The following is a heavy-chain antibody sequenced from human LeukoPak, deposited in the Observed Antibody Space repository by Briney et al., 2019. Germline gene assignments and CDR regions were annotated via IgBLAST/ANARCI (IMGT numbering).Heavy chain of an antibody. CDR2: IYYSGST. CDR1: GGSISSSSYY. CDR3: ASHTSGYPFDY. J-gene: IGHJ4*02. Sequence: SSETLSLTCTVSGGSISSSSYYWGWIRQPPGKGLEWIGSIYYSGSTYHNPSLKSRVTISVDTSKNQFSLKLSSVTAADTAVYYCASHTSGYPFDYWGQGTLVTVSS. V-gene: IGHV4-39*01. D-gene: IGHD3-22*01.